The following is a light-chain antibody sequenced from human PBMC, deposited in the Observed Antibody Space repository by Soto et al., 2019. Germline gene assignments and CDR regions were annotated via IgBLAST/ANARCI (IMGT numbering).Light chain of an antibody. CDR1: QGISSD. CDR3: QQLNTYPIT. CDR2: AAS. Sequence: DIQLTQSPSFLSASIGDRVTITCRASQGISSDLAWYQQKPGKAPKLLMYAASTLQSGVPSRLSGSGSGTEFTITISSLQPEDFETYDGQQLNTYPITFGQGTRLEI. V-gene: IGKV1-9*01. J-gene: IGKJ5*01.